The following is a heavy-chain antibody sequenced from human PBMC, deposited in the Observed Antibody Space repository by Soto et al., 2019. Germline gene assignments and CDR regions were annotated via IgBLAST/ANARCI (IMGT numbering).Heavy chain of an antibody. D-gene: IGHD6-13*01. CDR1: GDSVSSNSAA. Sequence: SQTLSLTCAISGDSVSSNSAAWNWIRQSPSRGLEWLGRTYYRSKWYNDYAVSVKSRITINPDTSNNQLSLQLNSVTPEDTAVYYCARDPGIAAAGTHFDYWGQGTLVTVSS. V-gene: IGHV6-1*01. J-gene: IGHJ4*02. CDR3: ARDPGIAAAGTHFDY. CDR2: TYYRSKWYN.